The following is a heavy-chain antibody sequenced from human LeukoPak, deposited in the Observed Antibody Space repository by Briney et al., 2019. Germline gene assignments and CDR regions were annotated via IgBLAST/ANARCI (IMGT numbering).Heavy chain of an antibody. CDR3: AKVFGSGSSMTTVTTFAFDI. Sequence: PGGSLRLSCVASGFTFRSYGMHWVRQAPGKGLEWVAFIRYDGSNKYYADSVKGRFTISRDNSKNTLYLQMNSLRAEDTAVYYCAKVFGSGSSMTTVTTFAFDIWGQGTMVTV. J-gene: IGHJ3*02. V-gene: IGHV3-30*02. CDR2: IRYDGSNK. CDR1: GFTFRSYG. D-gene: IGHD4-17*01.